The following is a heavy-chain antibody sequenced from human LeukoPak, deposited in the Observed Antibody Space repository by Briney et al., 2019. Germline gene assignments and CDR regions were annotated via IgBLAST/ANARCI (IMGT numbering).Heavy chain of an antibody. CDR2: ISSSSSTI. Sequence: GGSLRLSCAASGLTFSSYAMNWVRQAPGKGLEWVSYISSSSSTIYYADSVKGRFTISRDNAKNSLYLQMNSLRAEDTAVYYCAREGYYYGSGSYLDYWGQGTLVTVSS. CDR3: AREGYYYGSGSYLDY. D-gene: IGHD3-10*01. CDR1: GLTFSSYA. V-gene: IGHV3-48*01. J-gene: IGHJ4*02.